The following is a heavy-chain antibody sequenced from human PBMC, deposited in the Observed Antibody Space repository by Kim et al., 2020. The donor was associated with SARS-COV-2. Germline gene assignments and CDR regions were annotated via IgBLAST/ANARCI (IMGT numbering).Heavy chain of an antibody. CDR2: IYYSGST. CDR3: AEPSSSY. J-gene: IGHJ4*02. Sequence: SETLSLTCTVSGGSISSSSYYWGWIRQPPGKGLEWIGSIYYSGSTYYNPSLKSRVTISVDTSKNQFSLKLSSVTAADTAVYYCAEPSSSYWGQGTLVTVSS. V-gene: IGHV4-39*01. CDR1: GGSISSSSYY.